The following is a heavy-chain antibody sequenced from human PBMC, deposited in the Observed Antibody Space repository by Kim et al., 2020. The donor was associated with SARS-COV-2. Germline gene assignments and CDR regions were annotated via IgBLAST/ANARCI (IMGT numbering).Heavy chain of an antibody. J-gene: IGHJ5*02. Sequence: TYDNPSLKSRIIISPDTSKNHFSLNLSSVTAADTAVYYCARVRALNRFDPWGQGTLVTVSS. CDR3: ARVRALNRFDP. V-gene: IGHV4-31*02. CDR2: T.